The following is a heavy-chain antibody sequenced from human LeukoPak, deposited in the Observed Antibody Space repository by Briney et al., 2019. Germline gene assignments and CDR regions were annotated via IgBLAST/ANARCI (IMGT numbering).Heavy chain of an antibody. CDR3: VRIPNSANFPNWFDP. CDR1: GFTFSTST. V-gene: IGHV3-21*01. CDR2: ISGSSDKI. D-gene: IGHD4/OR15-4a*01. J-gene: IGHJ5*02. Sequence: GGSLRLSCAAPGFTFSTSTMNWVRQAPGKGLEWMSSISGSSDKIYYADSVKGRFTISRDNAKDSLYLQMNSLRAEDTAMYYCVRIPNSANFPNWFDPWGQGTLVTVSS.